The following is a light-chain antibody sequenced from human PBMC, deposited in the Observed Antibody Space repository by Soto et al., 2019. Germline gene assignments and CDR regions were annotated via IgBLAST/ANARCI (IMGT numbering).Light chain of an antibody. V-gene: IGKV4-1*01. CDR3: QQYSTIPYT. CDR1: QSVLHSSNEKTY. CDR2: WAS. J-gene: IGKJ2*01. Sequence: DIVMTQSPDSLAVSLGERATINCESSQSVLHSSNEKTYLAWYQQKPGQPPKLLIYWASTREYGVPDRFSGGGSGTDFTLTISSLQAEDVAVYYCQQYSTIPYTFGQGTKLEI.